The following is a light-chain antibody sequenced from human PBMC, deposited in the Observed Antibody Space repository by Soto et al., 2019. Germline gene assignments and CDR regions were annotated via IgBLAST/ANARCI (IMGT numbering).Light chain of an antibody. Sequence: EIVLTQSPATLSLSPGERATLSCRASQSVSSYLAWYQQKPGQAPRLLIYDASNRATAIPARFSGSGSGTEFTLTISSLEPEDFAVYYCQQRSNWSWTFGQGTKVEIK. CDR2: DAS. CDR3: QQRSNWSWT. V-gene: IGKV3-11*01. CDR1: QSVSSY. J-gene: IGKJ1*01.